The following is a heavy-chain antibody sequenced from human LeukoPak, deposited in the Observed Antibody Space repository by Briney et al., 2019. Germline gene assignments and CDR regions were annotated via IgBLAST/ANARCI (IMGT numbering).Heavy chain of an antibody. D-gene: IGHD3-9*01. J-gene: IGHJ6*04. V-gene: IGHV3-7*01. Sequence: GGSLRLACAASGFTFSSYGMHWVRQAPGKGLEWVANIKQDGSAKYYVDSVKGRFTISRDNARNSLNLQMNSLRAEDTAVYYCVRDILTGGGLDVWGKGTTVTVSS. CDR1: GFTFSSYG. CDR3: VRDILTGGGLDV. CDR2: IKQDGSAK.